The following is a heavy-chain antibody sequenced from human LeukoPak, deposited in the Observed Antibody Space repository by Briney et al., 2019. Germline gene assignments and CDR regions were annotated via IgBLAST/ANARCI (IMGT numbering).Heavy chain of an antibody. CDR1: GFTFSSYA. V-gene: IGHV3-23*01. J-gene: IGHJ4*02. D-gene: IGHD1/OR15-1a*01. Sequence: GGSLRLSCAASGFTFSSYAMSWVRQAPGKGLEWVSGISGSGGSTYYADSVKGRFTISRDNAKNSLYLQMNSLRAEDTAVYYCARGTSSAKEGTIDYWGQGTLVTVSS. CDR2: ISGSGGST. CDR3: ARGTSSAKEGTIDY.